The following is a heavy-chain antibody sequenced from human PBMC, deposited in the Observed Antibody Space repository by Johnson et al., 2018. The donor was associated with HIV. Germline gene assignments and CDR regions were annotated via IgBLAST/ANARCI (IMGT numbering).Heavy chain of an antibody. CDR2: IRYDGSNK. J-gene: IGHJ3*02. CDR3: AKVHMYYDILTGYGAFDI. D-gene: IGHD3-9*01. V-gene: IGHV3-30*02. CDR1: GFTFSSYG. Sequence: VKLLESGGGVVQPGGSLRLSCAASGFTFSSYGMHWVRQVPGKGLEWVAFIRYDGSNKYYADSVKGRFTISRDNSKNTLYLQMNSLRAEDTAVYYCAKVHMYYDILTGYGAFDIWGQGTMVTVSS.